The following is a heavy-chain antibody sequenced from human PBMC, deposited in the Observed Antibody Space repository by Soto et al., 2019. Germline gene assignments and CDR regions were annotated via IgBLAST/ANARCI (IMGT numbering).Heavy chain of an antibody. Sequence: QVQLQESGPGLVKPSQTLSLTCSVSGVSINSGGYYWSWIRHHPGKGLEGIGYIYYTGHTFYNPSLTSRVAMSLDTSKNQFSLKLSSVTAADPAVSYCARGSQLERDALEIWGQGTMVTVSS. V-gene: IGHV4-31*03. CDR2: IYYTGHT. D-gene: IGHD1-1*01. CDR1: GVSINSGGYY. CDR3: ARGSQLERDALEI. J-gene: IGHJ3*02.